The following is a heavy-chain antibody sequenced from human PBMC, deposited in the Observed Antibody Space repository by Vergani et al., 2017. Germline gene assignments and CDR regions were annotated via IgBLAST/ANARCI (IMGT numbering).Heavy chain of an antibody. J-gene: IGHJ6*02. CDR3: ARAVVTYYYSYDLDV. CDR2: IIPVFGKT. CDR1: GATFRSYT. V-gene: IGHV1-69*02. Sequence: QVQLVQSGAEVKKPGSSVKVSCKASGATFRSYTISWVRQVPGQGLEWMGRIIPVFGKTKYAQDFQGRLTITAYTSTSTAYMELTSLRSQDTAVYYCARAVVTYYYSYDLDVWGQGTTVTVSS. D-gene: IGHD4-23*01.